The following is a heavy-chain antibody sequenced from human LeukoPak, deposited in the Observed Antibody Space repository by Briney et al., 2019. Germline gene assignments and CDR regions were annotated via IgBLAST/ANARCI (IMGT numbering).Heavy chain of an antibody. CDR1: GFTFSSYE. CDR3: ARDPRRDISRYFDY. D-gene: IGHD5-24*01. V-gene: IGHV3-48*03. CDR2: ISSSGSTI. J-gene: IGHJ4*02. Sequence: PGGSLRLSCAASGFTFSSYEMNWARQAPGKGLEWVSYISSSGSTIYYADSVKGRFTISRDNAKNSLYLQMNSLRAEDTAVYYCARDPRRDISRYFDYWGQGTLVTVSS.